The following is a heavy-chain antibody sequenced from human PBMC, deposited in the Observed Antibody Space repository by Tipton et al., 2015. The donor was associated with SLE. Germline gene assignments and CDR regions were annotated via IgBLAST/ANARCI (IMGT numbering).Heavy chain of an antibody. V-gene: IGHV3-43*01. CDR3: AKDTGAYSYGLDY. D-gene: IGHD5-18*01. J-gene: IGHJ4*02. Sequence: SLRLSCAAPGFTFDDYTMHWVRQAPGKGLEWVSLITWDGTSTHYADSVKGRFTISRDNSKNSLYLQMNSLRIEDTALYYCAKDTGAYSYGLDYGGQGTLVTVSS. CDR2: ITWDGTST. CDR1: GFTFDDYT.